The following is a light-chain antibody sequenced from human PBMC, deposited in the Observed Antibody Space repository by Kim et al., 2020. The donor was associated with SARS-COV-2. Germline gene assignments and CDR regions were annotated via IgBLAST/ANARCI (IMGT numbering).Light chain of an antibody. CDR3: QQYDRWPLT. CDR2: GAS. CDR1: QSVYGN. Sequence: EVVMTQSPATLTVSPGERATLSCRASQSVYGNLAWYQQKPGQGPTLLIYGASIRTTGFPARFSGSGSGADYSLTINSLQSEDFAVDYCQQYDRWPLTYGGGTKVDTK. J-gene: IGKJ4*01. V-gene: IGKV3-15*01.